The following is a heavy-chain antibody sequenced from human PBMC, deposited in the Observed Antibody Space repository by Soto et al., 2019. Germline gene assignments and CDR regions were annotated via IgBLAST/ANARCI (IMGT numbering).Heavy chain of an antibody. CDR3: ARNREGYYFDY. J-gene: IGHJ4*02. Sequence: QVQLVQYGAEVKEPGSSVKVSCKTSGGTFSSNGLSWVRQAPGQGPEWVGGIIPIFDLVTYAQKFQGRVTITADESTSTAYMDLSSLRSEDTAVYYCARNREGYYFDYWGQGTLVTVSS. V-gene: IGHV1-69*12. CDR1: GGTFSSNG. CDR2: IIPIFDLV.